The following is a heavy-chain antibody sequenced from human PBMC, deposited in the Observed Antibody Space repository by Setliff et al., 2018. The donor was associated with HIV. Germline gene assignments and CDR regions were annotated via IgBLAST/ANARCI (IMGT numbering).Heavy chain of an antibody. CDR2: INHSGST. V-gene: IGHV4-34*01. J-gene: IGHJ6*03. CDR1: GGSFSGNY. Sequence: PSETLSLTCAVYGGSFSGNYWTWIRQSPGEGLEWIGEINHSGSTNYKLSLKSRVTISVDTSKNQFSLKLSSVTAADTAVYYCARGNYDILTGRAIYYYYYMDVWGKGTTVTVSS. D-gene: IGHD3-9*01. CDR3: ARGNYDILTGRAIYYYYYMDV.